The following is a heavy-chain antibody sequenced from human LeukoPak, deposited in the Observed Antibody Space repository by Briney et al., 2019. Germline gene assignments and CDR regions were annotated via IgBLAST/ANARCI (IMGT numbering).Heavy chain of an antibody. CDR1: GYTFTSYG. CDR2: ISAYNGNT. Sequence: ASVKVSCKASGYTFTSYGISWVRQAPGQGLEWMGWISAYNGNTNYAQKLQGRVTMTTDTSTSTAYMELRSLRSDDTAVYYCAGDDPIAAALTIDYWGQGTLVTVSS. D-gene: IGHD6-13*01. V-gene: IGHV1-18*01. CDR3: AGDDPIAAALTIDY. J-gene: IGHJ4*02.